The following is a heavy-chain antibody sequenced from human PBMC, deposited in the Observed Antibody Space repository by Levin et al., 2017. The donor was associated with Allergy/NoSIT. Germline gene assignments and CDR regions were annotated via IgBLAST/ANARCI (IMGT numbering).Heavy chain of an antibody. V-gene: IGHV3-53*01. J-gene: IGHJ4*02. D-gene: IGHD3-3*01. CDR2: IYSGGST. CDR3: ARQGLYRRSGAGVDY. Sequence: QPGGSLRLSCAASGFTVSSNYMSWVRQAPGKGLEWVSVIYSGGSTYYADSVKGRFTISRDNSKNTLYLQMNSLRAEDTAVYYCARQGLYRRSGAGVDYWGQGTLVTVSS. CDR1: GFTVSSNY.